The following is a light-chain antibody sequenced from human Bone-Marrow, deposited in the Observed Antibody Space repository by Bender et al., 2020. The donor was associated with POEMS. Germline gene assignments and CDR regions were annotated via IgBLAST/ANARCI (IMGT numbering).Light chain of an antibody. CDR2: EVS. CDR1: SSAIGGDDY. J-gene: IGLJ3*02. Sequence: QSALTQPPSASGSPGQSVTISCTGTSSAIGGDDYVSWYQQHPGKAPKLIIYEVSKRPSGVPGRFSGSIDPSSNSASLTISGLTADDEADYYCQSYDDTTWVFGGGTKLTVL. V-gene: IGLV2-8*01. CDR3: QSYDDTTWV.